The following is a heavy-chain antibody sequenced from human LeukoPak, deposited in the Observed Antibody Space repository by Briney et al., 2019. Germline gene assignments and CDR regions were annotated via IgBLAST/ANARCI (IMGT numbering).Heavy chain of an antibody. Sequence: PSETLSLTCAVYGGSFSGYYWSWIRQPPGKGLEWIGEIKHSGSTNYNPSLKSRVTISVDTSKNQFSLKLSSVTAADTAVYYCARAPRVYAARGPYYFDYWGQGTLVTVSS. CDR1: GGSFSGYY. J-gene: IGHJ4*02. CDR3: ARAPRVYAARGPYYFDY. V-gene: IGHV4-34*01. CDR2: IKHSGST. D-gene: IGHD2-8*01.